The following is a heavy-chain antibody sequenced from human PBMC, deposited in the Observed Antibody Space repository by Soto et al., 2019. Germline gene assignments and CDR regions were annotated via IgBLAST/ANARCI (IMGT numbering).Heavy chain of an antibody. D-gene: IGHD2-15*01. CDR3: ARDPPIVVVVAATPYFDY. CDR2: ISYDGSNK. CDR1: GFTFSSYA. J-gene: IGHJ4*02. Sequence: QVQLVESGGGVVQPGRSLRLSCAASGFTFSSYAMHWVRQAPGKGLEWVAVISYDGSNKYYADSEKGRFTISRDNSKNTLYLQMNSLRAEDTAVYYCARDPPIVVVVAATPYFDYWGQGTLVTVSS. V-gene: IGHV3-30-3*01.